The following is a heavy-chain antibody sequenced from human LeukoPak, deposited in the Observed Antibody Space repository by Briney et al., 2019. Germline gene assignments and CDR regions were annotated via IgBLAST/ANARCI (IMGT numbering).Heavy chain of an antibody. CDR2: IKRDESEQ. CDR3: ALNMVGGQIFDF. D-gene: IGHD3-10*01. J-gene: IGHJ4*02. CDR1: GFTFSNYW. V-gene: IGHV3-7*01. Sequence: GGSLRLSCAASGFTFSNYWMSWVRQAPGKGLEWVADIKRDESEQRYVDSVKGRFTISRDNAKNSLYLQMNSLSAEDTAVYYCALNMVGGQIFDFWGQGTLVTVSS.